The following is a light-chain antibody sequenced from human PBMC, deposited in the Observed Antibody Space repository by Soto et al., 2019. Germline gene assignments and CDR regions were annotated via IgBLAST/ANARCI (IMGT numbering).Light chain of an antibody. CDR3: CSSAPESTYV. CDR2: KGT. CDR1: SSDVGAYNS. V-gene: IGLV2-23*01. J-gene: IGLJ1*01. Sequence: QSALAQPASVSGSPGQSITISCTGTSSDVGAYNSVSWYQQHPHRAPQVIIYKGTQRPSVVSNRFSGSTSGNAASLTISALQADDEADYFCCSSAPESTYVFGTGTKLTVL.